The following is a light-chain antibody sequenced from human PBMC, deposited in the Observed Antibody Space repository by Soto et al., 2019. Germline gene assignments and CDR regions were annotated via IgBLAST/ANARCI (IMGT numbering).Light chain of an antibody. CDR2: KAS. CDR1: QSVSSW. J-gene: IGKJ1*01. CDR3: QQYNSYSRT. Sequence: IPMTPSTSTLSASVGDRVTIPCRASQSVSSWLAWYQQKPGKAPKLLIYKASSLESGVPSRFSGSGSGTEFTLTISSLQPDDFATYYCQQYNSYSRTFGQGTKVDIK. V-gene: IGKV1-5*03.